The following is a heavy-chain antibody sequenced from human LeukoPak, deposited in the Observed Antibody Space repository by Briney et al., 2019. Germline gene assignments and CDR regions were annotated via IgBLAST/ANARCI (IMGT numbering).Heavy chain of an antibody. CDR2: ISSSGSTI. Sequence: PGGSLRLSCAASGFTFSSYEMNWVRQAPGKGLEWVSYISSSGSTIYYADSVKGRFTISRDNAKNSLYLQMNSLRAEDTAVYCCAREWSSGWTYDYWGQGTLVTVSS. J-gene: IGHJ4*02. V-gene: IGHV3-48*03. CDR1: GFTFSSYE. D-gene: IGHD6-19*01. CDR3: AREWSSGWTYDY.